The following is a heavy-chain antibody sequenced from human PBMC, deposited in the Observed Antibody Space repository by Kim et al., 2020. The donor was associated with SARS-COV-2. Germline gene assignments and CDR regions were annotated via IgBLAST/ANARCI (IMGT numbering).Heavy chain of an antibody. J-gene: IGHJ4*02. D-gene: IGHD5-18*01. CDR1: GASISSVGYY. V-gene: IGHV4-39*01. CDR3: ARHRRYNYGWIDY. Sequence: SETLSLTCTVSGASISSVGYYWGWVRQPPGKGLEWIGSIYYSGSNYYNPSLKSRVTISVDTSKNQFSLKLSSVTAADTAVYYCARHRRYNYGWIDYWGQGTLVTVSS. CDR2: IYYSGSN.